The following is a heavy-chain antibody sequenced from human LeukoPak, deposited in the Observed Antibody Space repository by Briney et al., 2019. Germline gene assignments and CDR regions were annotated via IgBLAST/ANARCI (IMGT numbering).Heavy chain of an antibody. CDR3: ASLRGLRRITIFGGDNWFDP. J-gene: IGHJ5*02. Sequence: ASVKVSCKASGYTFTSYYMHWVRPAPGQGLEWMGIINPSGGSTSYAQKFQGRVTMTRDTSTSTVYMELSSLRSEDTAVYYCASLRGLRRITIFGGDNWFDPWGRGTLVTVSS. CDR2: INPSGGST. V-gene: IGHV1-46*01. CDR1: GYTFTSYY. D-gene: IGHD3-3*01.